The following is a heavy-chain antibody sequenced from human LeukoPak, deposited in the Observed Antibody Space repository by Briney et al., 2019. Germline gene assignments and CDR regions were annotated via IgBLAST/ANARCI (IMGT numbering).Heavy chain of an antibody. CDR3: ARDSSSWYPYSFDY. Sequence: GGSLRLSCAASGFTFSDYYMSWIRQAPGKGLEWVSYISSSGSTIYYADSVKGRFTISRDNAKNSLYPQMNSLRAEDTAVYYCARDSSSWYPYSFDYWGQGTLVTVSS. J-gene: IGHJ4*02. CDR1: GFTFSDYY. V-gene: IGHV3-11*01. CDR2: ISSSGSTI. D-gene: IGHD6-13*01.